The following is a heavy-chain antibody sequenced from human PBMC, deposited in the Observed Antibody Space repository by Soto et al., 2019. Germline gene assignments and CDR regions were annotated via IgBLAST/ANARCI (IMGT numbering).Heavy chain of an antibody. J-gene: IGHJ4*02. V-gene: IGHV2-5*02. CDR2: IYWDDDK. D-gene: IGHD3-16*01. Sequence: QITLKESGPSLVKPTETLTLTCTFSGFSLSSSGVGVAWIRQPPGKPLEWLALIYWDDDKYTSPSLKSRLTITKDTSKNQVVLLMTNMDLVDTATYFCVHLLPGGRFDSWGQGTLVTVSS. CDR3: VHLLPGGRFDS. CDR1: GFSLSSSGVG.